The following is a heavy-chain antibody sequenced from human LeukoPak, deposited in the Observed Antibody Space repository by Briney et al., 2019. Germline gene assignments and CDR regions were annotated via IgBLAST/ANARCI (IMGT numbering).Heavy chain of an antibody. J-gene: IGHJ6*03. V-gene: IGHV1-18*01. Sequence: ASVKVSCKASGYTFTSYGISWVRQAPGQGLEWMGWISAYNGNTNYAQKLQGRVTMTTDTSTSTAYMELSSLRSEDTAVYFCARDGTPAFYYYMDVWGKGTTVTISS. CDR1: GYTFTSYG. CDR2: ISAYNGNT. CDR3: ARDGTPAFYYYMDV.